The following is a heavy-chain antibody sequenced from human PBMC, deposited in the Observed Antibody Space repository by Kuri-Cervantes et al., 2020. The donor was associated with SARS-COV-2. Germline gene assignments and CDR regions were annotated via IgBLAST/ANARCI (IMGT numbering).Heavy chain of an antibody. CDR2: IYYSGST. Sequence: GSLRLSCTVSGGSISSYYWSWIRQPPGKGLEWIGYIYYSGSTYYNPSLKSRVTISVDTSKNQFSLKLSSVTAADTAVYYCARDGGWSGPSYFDYWGQGTLVTVSS. V-gene: IGHV4-59*12. D-gene: IGHD3-3*01. CDR3: ARDGGWSGPSYFDY. CDR1: GGSISSYY. J-gene: IGHJ4*02.